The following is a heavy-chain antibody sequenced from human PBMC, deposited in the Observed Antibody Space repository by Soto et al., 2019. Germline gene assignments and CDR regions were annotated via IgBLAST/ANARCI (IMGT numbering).Heavy chain of an antibody. CDR2: INRDGSST. CDR1: GFTFSSFW. CDR3: SRGMFGGGAAALDY. J-gene: IGHJ4*02. Sequence: EVQLVESGGGLVQPGGSLRLSCAASGFTFSSFWIHWVRQAPGKGLVWVSRINRDGSSTNYADFVKGRFTISRDNAKNTLYLQMNSLGADDTAVYHCSRGMFGGGAAALDYWGQGTLVTVSS. D-gene: IGHD6-13*01. V-gene: IGHV3-74*01.